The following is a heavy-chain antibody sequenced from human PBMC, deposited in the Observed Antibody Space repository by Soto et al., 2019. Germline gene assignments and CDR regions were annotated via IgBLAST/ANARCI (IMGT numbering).Heavy chain of an antibody. CDR3: AADATAWQQMVLSEY. V-gene: IGHV1-58*01. J-gene: IGHJ4*02. CDR2: IAVGSGYT. CDR1: GFTFTSSA. Sequence: ASVKVSCKASGFTFTSSAFQWVRQALGQRLEWIGWIAVGSGYTNYAQRFQDRVTLTRDMSTATTYMELSRLTSEDTAIYYCAADATAWQQMVLSEYWGQGTLVTVSS. D-gene: IGHD2-8*01.